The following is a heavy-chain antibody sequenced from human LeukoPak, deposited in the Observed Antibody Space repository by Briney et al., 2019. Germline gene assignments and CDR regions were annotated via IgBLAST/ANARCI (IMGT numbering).Heavy chain of an antibody. J-gene: IGHJ4*02. CDR3: ARGMTTVTTL. CDR1: GGSFSGYY. V-gene: IGHV4-34*01. Sequence: SETLSLTCAVYGGSFSGYYWSWIRQPPGKGLEWIGEINHSGSTNYNPSLKSRVTISVDTSKNQCSLKLSSVTAADTAVHYCARGMTTVTTLWGQGTLVTVSS. CDR2: INHSGST. D-gene: IGHD4-17*01.